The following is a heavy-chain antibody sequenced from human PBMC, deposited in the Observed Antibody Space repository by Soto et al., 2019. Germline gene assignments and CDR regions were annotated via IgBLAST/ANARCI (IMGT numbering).Heavy chain of an antibody. J-gene: IGHJ6*03. CDR1: GFTFDDYA. CDR3: AKGNFAYYYYYMDV. V-gene: IGHV3-9*01. CDR2: ISWNSGDI. Sequence: DVQLVESGGGLVHPGRSLRLSCAASGFTFDDYAMHWVRHAPGKGLEWVSSISWNSGDIGYADSVKGRFTISRDNAKNSLYLQMNSLRAEDTALYYCAKGNFAYYYYYMDVWGKGTTVTVSS.